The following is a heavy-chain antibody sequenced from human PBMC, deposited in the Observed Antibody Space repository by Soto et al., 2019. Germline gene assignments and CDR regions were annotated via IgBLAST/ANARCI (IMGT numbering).Heavy chain of an antibody. J-gene: IGHJ6*02. CDR3: ARVTVGYQNPYYYYGMDV. V-gene: IGHV4-31*03. CDR1: GSSISSGGYY. D-gene: IGHD3-16*01. CDR2: IYYSGST. Sequence: QVQLQESGPGLVKPSQTLSLTCTVSGSSISSGGYYWSWIRQHPGKGLEWIGYIYYSGSTYYNPSLKSRVTISVDTSKNQFSLKLSSVTAADTAVYYCARVTVGYQNPYYYYGMDVWGQGTTVTVSS.